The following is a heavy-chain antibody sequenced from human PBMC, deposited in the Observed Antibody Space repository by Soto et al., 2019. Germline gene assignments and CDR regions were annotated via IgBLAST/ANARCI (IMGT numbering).Heavy chain of an antibody. Sequence: QVQLVESGGGVVQPGGSLRLSCAASGFTFSYYGFHWVRQAPGKGLEWVAVMHTGGNEKYYVDSVKVRFTVSRDDSRKMVYLEMSGLRAEDTAEYFCARDADTTGHYSHFDLWGRGALVAVS. CDR3: ARDADTTGHYSHFDL. J-gene: IGHJ4*02. CDR2: MHTGGNEK. CDR1: GFTFSYYG. V-gene: IGHV3-33*08. D-gene: IGHD3-9*01.